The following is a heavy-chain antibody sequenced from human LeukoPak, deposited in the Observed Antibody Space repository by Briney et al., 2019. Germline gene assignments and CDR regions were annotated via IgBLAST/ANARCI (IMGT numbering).Heavy chain of an antibody. V-gene: IGHV4-39*07. D-gene: IGHD5-18*01. CDR3: ARDLRYSYGYFDY. J-gene: IGHJ4*02. Sequence: TSETLSLTCTVSGGSISSSSYYWGWIRQPPGKGLEWIGSIYYSGSTYYNPSLKSRVTISVDTSKNQFSLKLSSVTAADTAVYYCARDLRYSYGYFDYWGQGTLVTVSS. CDR1: GGSISSSSYY. CDR2: IYYSGST.